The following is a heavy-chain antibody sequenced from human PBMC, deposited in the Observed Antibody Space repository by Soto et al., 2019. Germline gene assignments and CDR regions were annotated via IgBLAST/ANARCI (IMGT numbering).Heavy chain of an antibody. CDR1: GGTFNKYA. CDR3: ARQFDYDTSGYYYAY. Sequence: SVKVSCKASGGTFNKYAIDWVRQAPGQAPGQGLEWMGGIIPPFGTPNYAQKFQGRVTISADEVTSTAYMELSSLRSEDTGVYYCARQFDYDTSGYYYAYWGQGTLVTVSS. D-gene: IGHD3-22*01. V-gene: IGHV1-69*13. J-gene: IGHJ4*02. CDR2: IIPPFGTP.